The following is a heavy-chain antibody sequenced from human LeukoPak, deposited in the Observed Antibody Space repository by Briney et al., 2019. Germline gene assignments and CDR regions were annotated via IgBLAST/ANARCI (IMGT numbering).Heavy chain of an antibody. CDR1: GYTFTSYA. Sequence: ASVKVSCKASGYTFTSYAMHWVRQAPGQRLEWMGWINAGNGNTKYSQKSQGRVTITRDTSASTAYMELSSLRSEDTAVYYCARSSMVRTFDYWGQGTLVTVSS. D-gene: IGHD3-10*01. V-gene: IGHV1-3*01. J-gene: IGHJ4*02. CDR3: ARSSMVRTFDY. CDR2: INAGNGNT.